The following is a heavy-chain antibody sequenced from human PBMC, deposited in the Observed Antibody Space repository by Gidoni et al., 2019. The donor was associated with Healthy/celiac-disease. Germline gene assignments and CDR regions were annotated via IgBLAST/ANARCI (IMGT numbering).Heavy chain of an antibody. J-gene: IGHJ3*02. V-gene: IGHV3-7*04. Sequence: EVQLVESGGGLVQPGGSLRLSCAASGFTLSSYGMSWVRQAPGKGLEWVANIKQDGSEKYYVDSVKGRITISRDNAKNSLYLQMNSLRAEDTAVYYCARDWSDGYYSDAFDIWGQGTMVTVSS. CDR3: ARDWSDGYYSDAFDI. CDR1: GFTLSSYG. D-gene: IGHD3-22*01. CDR2: IKQDGSEK.